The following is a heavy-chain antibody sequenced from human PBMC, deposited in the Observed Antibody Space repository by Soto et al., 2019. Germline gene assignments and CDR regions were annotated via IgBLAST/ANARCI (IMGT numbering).Heavy chain of an antibody. CDR3: ARAHDILTGYYTDYYYYGMDV. CDR2: IYPGDSDT. J-gene: IGHJ6*02. V-gene: IGHV5-51*01. CDR1: GYSFTSYW. D-gene: IGHD3-9*01. Sequence: GESLKISCKGSGYSFTSYWIGWVRQMPGKGLEWMGIIYPGDSDTRYSPSFQGQVTISADKSISTAYLQWSSLKASDTAMYYCARAHDILTGYYTDYYYYGMDVWGQGTTVTVPS.